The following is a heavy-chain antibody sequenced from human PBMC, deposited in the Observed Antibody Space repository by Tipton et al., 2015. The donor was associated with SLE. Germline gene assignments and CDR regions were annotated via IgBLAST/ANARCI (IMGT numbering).Heavy chain of an antibody. CDR2: IYASGSTSGSA. V-gene: IGHV4-61*02. Sequence: TLSLTCTVSGGSISSGAHYWSWIRQSAGKGLEWIGRIYASGSTSGSANYNPSLKSRVTISVDKPTNQFSLKVSAVTAADTAVYYCARDRGGNSSVYVDNWGQGTLVTVSS. CDR3: ARDRGGNSSVYVDN. CDR1: GGSISSGAHY. D-gene: IGHD4-23*01. J-gene: IGHJ4*02.